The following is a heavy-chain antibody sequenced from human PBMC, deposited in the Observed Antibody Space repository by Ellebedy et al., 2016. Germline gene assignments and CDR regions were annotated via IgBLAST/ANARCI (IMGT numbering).Heavy chain of an antibody. Sequence: GGSLRLXCAASGFTFSSYSMNWVRQAPGKGLEWVSSISSSSSYIYYADSVKGRFTISRDNAKNSLYLQMNSLRAEDTAVYYCARHDYVWGSYHLFDYWGQGTLVTVSS. CDR3: ARHDYVWGSYHLFDY. J-gene: IGHJ4*02. D-gene: IGHD3-16*02. CDR1: GFTFSSYS. CDR2: ISSSSSYI. V-gene: IGHV3-21*01.